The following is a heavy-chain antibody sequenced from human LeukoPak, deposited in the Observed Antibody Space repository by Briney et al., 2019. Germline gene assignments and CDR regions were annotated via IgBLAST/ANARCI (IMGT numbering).Heavy chain of an antibody. CDR1: GGSFSGYY. J-gene: IGHJ4*02. CDR3: ARGGDPIFGY. V-gene: IGHV4-34*01. Sequence: PSETLSLTCAVYGGSFSGYYWSWIRQPPGKGLEWIGEINHSGSTNYNPSLKSRVTISVDTSKNQFSLKLSSVTAADTAVYYCARGGDPIFGYWGQGTLVTVSS. D-gene: IGHD2-21*02. CDR2: INHSGST.